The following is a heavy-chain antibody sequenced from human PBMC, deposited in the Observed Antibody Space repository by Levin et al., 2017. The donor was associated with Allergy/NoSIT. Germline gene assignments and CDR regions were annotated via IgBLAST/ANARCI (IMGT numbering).Heavy chain of an antibody. CDR2: ISGTGGST. Sequence: GGSLRLSCAASGFTFSTYAMSWVRQAPGKGLEWVSTISGTGGSTYYADSVKGRFTISRDNSENTLYLQMNSLRAEDTAVYYCAKVNYGDYGFFDYWGQGTLVTVSS. CDR3: AKVNYGDYGFFDY. J-gene: IGHJ4*02. V-gene: IGHV3-23*01. CDR1: GFTFSTYA. D-gene: IGHD4-17*01.